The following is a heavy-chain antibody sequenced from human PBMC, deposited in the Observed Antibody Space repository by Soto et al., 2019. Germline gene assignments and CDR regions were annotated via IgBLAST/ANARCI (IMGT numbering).Heavy chain of an antibody. CDR2: IIPTFCRT. CDR1: GDTFSRYS. J-gene: IGHJ6*02. V-gene: IGHV1-69*13. Sequence: ASVKVSCKASGDTFSRYSISWVRQAPGKGLECMGKIIPTFCRTNYAQKFQRRLTISADDSTSTAYMELSSLLSEDTAVYYCARDPLSSFAMDVWGQGTTVTVSS. D-gene: IGHD3-10*02. CDR3: ARDPLSSFAMDV.